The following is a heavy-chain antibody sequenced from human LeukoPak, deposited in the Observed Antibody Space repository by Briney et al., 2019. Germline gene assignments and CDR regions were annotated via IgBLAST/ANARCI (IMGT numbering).Heavy chain of an antibody. CDR3: ARAPSEIGGYYPEYFRH. Sequence: GGSLRLSCAASGFTFSTYWMHWVREAPGKGRVCGSGIKSDGSTNYADSVKGRFTISRDNANNTLSLQMNSLRPEDTGVYYCARAPSEIGGYYPEYFRHWGQGTLVTVSS. CDR1: GFTFSTYW. D-gene: IGHD3-22*01. V-gene: IGHV3-74*01. J-gene: IGHJ1*01. CDR2: IKSDGST.